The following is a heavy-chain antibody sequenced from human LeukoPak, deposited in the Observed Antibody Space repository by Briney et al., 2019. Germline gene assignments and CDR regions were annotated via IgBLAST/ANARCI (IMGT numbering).Heavy chain of an antibody. CDR2: IKQDASEE. CDR1: GFTFSSYW. J-gene: IGHJ6*02. D-gene: IGHD2-15*01. CDR3: VRPRGSYYFAMDV. Sequence: PGGFLRLSCAASGFTFSSYWMSWVRQAPGKGLEWVANIKQDASEEYYVDSVKGRFTISRDNAKNSLYLQMNSLRAEDTAVYYCVRPRGSYYFAMDVWGQGTTVTVSS. V-gene: IGHV3-7*01.